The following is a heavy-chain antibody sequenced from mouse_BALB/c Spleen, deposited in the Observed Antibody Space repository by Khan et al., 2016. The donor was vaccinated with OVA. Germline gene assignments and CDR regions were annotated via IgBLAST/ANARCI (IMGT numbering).Heavy chain of an antibody. CDR3: ARQPYYHYNIMDY. D-gene: IGHD2-10*01. Sequence: VKLEVSGPGLVAPSQSLSITCTISGFSLTNYGIHWVRQPPGKGLEWLVVIWSDGSTTYNSALKSRLTTSKDNSKSQVFLKMNSLQTDDTAVYFCARQPYYHYNIMDYWGQGTSVTVSS. CDR2: IWSDGST. CDR1: GFSLTNYG. J-gene: IGHJ4*01. V-gene: IGHV2-6-1*01.